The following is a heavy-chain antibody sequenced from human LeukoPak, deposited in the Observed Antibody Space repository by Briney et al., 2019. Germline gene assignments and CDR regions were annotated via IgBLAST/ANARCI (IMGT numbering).Heavy chain of an antibody. CDR1: GYSITSGFS. V-gene: IGHV4-38-2*02. D-gene: IGHD3-16*01. CDR2: ISHSGTT. J-gene: IGHJ5*02. Sequence: PSETLSLTCAVYGYSITSGFSWGWIRQPPGKGLEWIGTISHSGTTDYKSTLESRLTISMDTSKNLFSLRLTSVTAADTAVYYCAREGAVPGIDPWGQGTLVTVSS. CDR3: AREGAVPGIDP.